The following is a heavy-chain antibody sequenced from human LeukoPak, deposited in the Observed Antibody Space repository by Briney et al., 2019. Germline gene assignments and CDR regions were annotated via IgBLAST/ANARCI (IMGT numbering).Heavy chain of an antibody. V-gene: IGHV4-38-2*02. J-gene: IGHJ5*02. CDR2: IYHSGST. D-gene: IGHD3-10*01. CDR3: ARDQGLLWFGELLFSWFDP. CDR1: GYSISSGYY. Sequence: SETLSLTCTVAGYSISSGYYWGWIRQPPGKGLEGIGSIYHSGSTYYNPSLKSRVTISVDTSKNQFSLKLSSVTAADTAVYYCARDQGLLWFGELLFSWFDPWGQGTLVTVSS.